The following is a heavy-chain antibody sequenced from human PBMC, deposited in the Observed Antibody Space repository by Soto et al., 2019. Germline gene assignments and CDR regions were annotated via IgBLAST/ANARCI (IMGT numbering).Heavy chain of an antibody. CDR2: IKQDGSEK. J-gene: IGHJ6*02. CDR3: ARDRAITIFGVVTRGYYYGMDV. CDR1: GLTFSSYW. D-gene: IGHD3-3*01. V-gene: IGHV3-7*01. Sequence: GGSLRLSCAASGLTFSSYWMSWVRQAPGKGLEWVANIKQDGSEKYYVDSVKGRFTVSRDNAKNSLYLQMNSLRAEDTAVYYCARDRAITIFGVVTRGYYYGMDVWGQGTTVTVSS.